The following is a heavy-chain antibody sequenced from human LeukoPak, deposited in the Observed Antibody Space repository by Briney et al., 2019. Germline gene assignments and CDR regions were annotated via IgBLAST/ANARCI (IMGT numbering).Heavy chain of an antibody. D-gene: IGHD3-3*01. J-gene: IGHJ6*02. CDR2: ISSGGTNT. CDR3: AKGTIWRDYGMDV. V-gene: IGHV3-23*01. Sequence: GGSLRLSCTASEFTFSSYAMYWVRQAPGKRLEWVSLISSGGTNTFCADSVKGRFTISRDNSKNTLYLQMNSLRAEDTAVYFCAKGTIWRDYGMDVWGQGTTVTVSS. CDR1: EFTFSSYA.